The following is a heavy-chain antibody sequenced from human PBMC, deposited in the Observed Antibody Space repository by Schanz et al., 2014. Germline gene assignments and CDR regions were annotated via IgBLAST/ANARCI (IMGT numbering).Heavy chain of an antibody. J-gene: IGHJ4*02. CDR2: VNPSVRGT. Sequence: QVQLVQSGAEVKKPGSSVKVSCKASRSTFSSFGINWVRQAPGQGLEWMGIVNPSVRGTHFDREFQGRVTVTSDTSTSTVYMELSGLRSEDTAVYYCAGAFDSSGYYFDYWGQGTLVTVSS. D-gene: IGHD3-22*01. V-gene: IGHV1-46*03. CDR1: RSTFSSFG. CDR3: AGAFDSSGYYFDY.